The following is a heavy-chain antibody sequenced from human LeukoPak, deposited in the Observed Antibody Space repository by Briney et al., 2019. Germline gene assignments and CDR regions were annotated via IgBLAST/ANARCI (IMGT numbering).Heavy chain of an antibody. CDR1: GFTFSSYA. D-gene: IGHD2-2*01. J-gene: IGHJ4*02. Sequence: GGSLRLSCAASGFTFSSYAMSWVRQAPGKGLEWVSAISGSGGSTYYADSVKGRFTISRDNSKNTPYLQMNSLRAEDTAVYYCAKARGVNIVVVPSPFDYWGQGTLVTVSS. V-gene: IGHV3-23*01. CDR2: ISGSGGST. CDR3: AKARGVNIVVVPSPFDY.